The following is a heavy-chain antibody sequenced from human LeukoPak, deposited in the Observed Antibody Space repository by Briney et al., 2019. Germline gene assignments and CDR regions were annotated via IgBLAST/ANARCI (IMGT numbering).Heavy chain of an antibody. CDR2: IYYSGST. J-gene: IGHJ5*02. CDR3: ARESYDNWFDP. V-gene: IGHV4-30-4*08. D-gene: IGHD3-3*01. CDR1: GGSISSGDYY. Sequence: PSETLSLTCTVSGGSISSGDYYWSWIRQPPGKGLEWIGYIYYSGSTYYNPSLKSRVTISVDTSKNQFSLKLSSVTAADTDVYYCARESYDNWFDPWGRGTLVTVSS.